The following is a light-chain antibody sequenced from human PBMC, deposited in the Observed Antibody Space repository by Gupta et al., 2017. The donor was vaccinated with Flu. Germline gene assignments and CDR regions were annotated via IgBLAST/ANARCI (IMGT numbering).Light chain of an antibody. CDR3: QQTDRIPLT. V-gene: IGKV1-39*01. Sequence: DIQMTQSPSSLHVSLGDRVSITCRASKDIYTYLNWYQQRPGESPKLLVYSASTLDGGVPSRFSGSGSGTDFTLTITRVDPDDFATYYCQQTDRIPLTFGQGTKVDI. CDR2: SAS. J-gene: IGKJ2*01. CDR1: KDIYTY.